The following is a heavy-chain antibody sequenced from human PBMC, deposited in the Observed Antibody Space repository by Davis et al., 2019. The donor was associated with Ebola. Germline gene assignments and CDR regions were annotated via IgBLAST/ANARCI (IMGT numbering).Heavy chain of an antibody. Sequence: GESLKISCAASGFTFSSYSMNCVRQAPGKGLEWVSSIGSSSNYIYYADSVKGRFTISRDNAKNSLYLQMNSLRAEDTAVYYCASSPFSGNVFTGYQDKYYMDVWGKGTTVTVSS. V-gene: IGHV3-21*06. D-gene: IGHD3-9*01. J-gene: IGHJ6*03. CDR1: GFTFSSYS. CDR3: ASSPFSGNVFTGYQDKYYMDV. CDR2: IGSSSNYI.